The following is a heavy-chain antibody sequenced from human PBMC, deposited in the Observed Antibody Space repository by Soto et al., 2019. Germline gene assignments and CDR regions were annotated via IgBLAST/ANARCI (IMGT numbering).Heavy chain of an antibody. CDR1: GFTFSSYG. CDR3: ARGSRFLDLGFDY. Sequence: QVQLVESGGGVVQPGRSLRLSCAASGFTFSSYGMHWVRQAPGKGLEWVAVIWYDGSNKYYADSVKGRFTISRDNSKNTLYLQMNSLRAEDTAVYYCARGSRFLDLGFDYCGQGTMVTVSS. D-gene: IGHD3-3*01. V-gene: IGHV3-33*01. J-gene: IGHJ4*02. CDR2: IWYDGSNK.